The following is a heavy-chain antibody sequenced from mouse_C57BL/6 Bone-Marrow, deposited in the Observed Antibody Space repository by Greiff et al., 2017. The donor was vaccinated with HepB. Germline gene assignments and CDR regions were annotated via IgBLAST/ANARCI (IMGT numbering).Heavy chain of an antibody. CDR1: GFTFSDFY. J-gene: IGHJ1*03. CDR3: ARDALNLWYFDV. Sequence: EVKVVESGGGLVQSGRSLRLSCATSGFTFSDFYMEWVRQAPGKGLEWIAASRNKANDYTTEYSASVKGRFIVSRDTSQSILYLQMNALRAEDTAIYYCARDALNLWYFDVWGTGTTVTVSS. CDR2: SRNKANDYTT. V-gene: IGHV7-1*01.